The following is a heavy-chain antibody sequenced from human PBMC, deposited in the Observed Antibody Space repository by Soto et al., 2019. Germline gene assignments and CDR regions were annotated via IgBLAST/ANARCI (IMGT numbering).Heavy chain of an antibody. J-gene: IGHJ4*02. Sequence: PSETLSRTCTVSGGSIISGYCIWIRQPPGKGLEWIGYISYSGNTNYNPSLKSRVTMSVDTPKNQFSLRLSSVTTADTAVYYCAGLRGYAGSPIDYWGQGTLVTVSS. CDR3: AGLRGYAGSPIDY. V-gene: IGHV4-59*01. CDR2: ISYSGNT. CDR1: GGSIISGY. D-gene: IGHD2-15*01.